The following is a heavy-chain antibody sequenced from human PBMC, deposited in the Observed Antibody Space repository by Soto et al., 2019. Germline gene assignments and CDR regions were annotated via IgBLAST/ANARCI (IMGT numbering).Heavy chain of an antibody. J-gene: IGHJ5*02. CDR2: IRGKANSYET. Sequence: GGSLRLSCVASGYTFSGSAFHWVRQASGKGLEWVGRIRGKANSYETAYAESVKGRFTISRDDSKNTAFLQMNSRKTEDTAVYYCTSRYCSSASCHTWGQGTRVTVSS. CDR1: GYTFSGSA. CDR3: TSRYCSSASCHT. V-gene: IGHV3-73*01. D-gene: IGHD2-2*01.